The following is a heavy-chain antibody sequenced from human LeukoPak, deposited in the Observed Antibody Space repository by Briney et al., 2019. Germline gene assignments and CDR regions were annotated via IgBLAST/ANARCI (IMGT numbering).Heavy chain of an antibody. CDR3: ARDPDFWSGSPG. D-gene: IGHD3-3*01. CDR1: GFIFSSYN. CDR2: ISSSSSYI. V-gene: IGHV3-21*01. Sequence: GSLRLSCAASGFIFSSYNMNWVREAPGKGLEWVSSISSSSSYIYYADSVKGRFTISRDNAKNSLYLQMNSLRAEDTAVYYCARDPDFWSGSPGWGQGTLVTVSS. J-gene: IGHJ4*02.